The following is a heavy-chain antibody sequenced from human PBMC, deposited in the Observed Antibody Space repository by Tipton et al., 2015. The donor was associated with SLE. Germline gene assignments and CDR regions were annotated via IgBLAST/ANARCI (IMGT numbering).Heavy chain of an antibody. D-gene: IGHD1-26*01. V-gene: IGHV5-51*03. CDR1: GYYFTSYW. CDR3: AKVRAGRFREAYDD. Sequence: VQLVQSGAEVKKPGESLKISCKGSGYYFTSYWIGWVRQMPGKGLEWMGIIYPGDSDTRYNPSVQGQVTISTDRSINPAYLQWSSLKASDTAMYYCAKVRAGRFREAYDDWGQGTMVTVSS. J-gene: IGHJ3*01. CDR2: IYPGDSDT.